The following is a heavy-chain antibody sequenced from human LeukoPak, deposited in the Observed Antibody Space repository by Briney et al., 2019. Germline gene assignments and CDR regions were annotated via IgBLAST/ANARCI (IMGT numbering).Heavy chain of an antibody. J-gene: IGHJ4*02. V-gene: IGHV3-15*01. D-gene: IGHD1-26*01. CDR3: TTDFSGSYYATEY. Sequence: GGSLRLSCAASGFTFSNAWMSWVRQAPGKGLEWVGRIKSKTDGGTTDYAAPVKGRFTISRDDSKNTLYLQMNSLKTEDTAVYYCTTDFSGSYYATEYWGQGTLVRLL. CDR2: IKSKTDGGTT. CDR1: GFTFSNAW.